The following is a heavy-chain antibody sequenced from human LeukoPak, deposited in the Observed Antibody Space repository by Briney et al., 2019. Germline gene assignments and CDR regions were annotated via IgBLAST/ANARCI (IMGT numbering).Heavy chain of an antibody. V-gene: IGHV1-8*01. CDR2: MNPNSGNT. D-gene: IGHD5-18*01. Sequence: ASVTVSCKASGYTFTIYDINWVRQATGQGLKWMGWMNPNSGNTGYAQKFQGRVTMTRNTSISTAYMELSSLRSEDTAVYYCARADGYSYGDDYWGQGTLVTVSS. J-gene: IGHJ4*02. CDR1: GYTFTIYD. CDR3: ARADGYSYGDDY.